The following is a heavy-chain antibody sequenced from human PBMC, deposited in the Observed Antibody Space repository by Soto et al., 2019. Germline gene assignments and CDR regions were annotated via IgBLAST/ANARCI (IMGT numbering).Heavy chain of an antibody. CDR3: AKGGADYYGSGTLYMDY. V-gene: IGHV3-23*01. J-gene: IGHJ4*02. CDR1: GFTFSDYA. D-gene: IGHD3-10*01. Sequence: EVQLLESGGNLVQPGGSLRLSCAASGFTFSDYAMSWVRQAPGKGLAWVSVLSASGATTYYADSVKGRFTISRDNAKNNLYLQMNSLGAEDTAVYCCAKGGADYYGSGTLYMDYWGQGILVTVSS. CDR2: LSASGATT.